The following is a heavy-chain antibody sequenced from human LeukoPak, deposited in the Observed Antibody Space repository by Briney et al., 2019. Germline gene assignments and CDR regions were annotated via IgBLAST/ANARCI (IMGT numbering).Heavy chain of an antibody. Sequence: WASVKVSCKASGGTFSNYAISWVRQAPGQGLEWMGRIIPIFGTANYAQKFQGRVTITTDESTSTAYMELSSLRSEDTAVYYCAREGYSYGHYFDYWGQGTLVTVSS. CDR1: GGTFSNYA. CDR2: IIPIFGTA. V-gene: IGHV1-69*05. CDR3: AREGYSYGHYFDY. J-gene: IGHJ4*02. D-gene: IGHD5-18*01.